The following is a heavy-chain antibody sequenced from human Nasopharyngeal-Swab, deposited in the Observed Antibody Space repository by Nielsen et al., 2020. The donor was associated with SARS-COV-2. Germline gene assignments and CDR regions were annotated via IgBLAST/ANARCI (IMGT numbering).Heavy chain of an antibody. CDR3: GRDFEYGSWFDP. CDR1: GGSISSYY. V-gene: IGHV4-59*01. CDR2: IYYSGST. Sequence: SETLSLTCTVSGGSISSYYWSWIRQPPGKGLEWIGYIYYSGSTNYNPSLKSRVTISVDTSKNQFSLKLSSVTAADTAVYYCGRDFEYGSWFDPWGQGTLVTVSS. J-gene: IGHJ5*02. D-gene: IGHD3-10*01.